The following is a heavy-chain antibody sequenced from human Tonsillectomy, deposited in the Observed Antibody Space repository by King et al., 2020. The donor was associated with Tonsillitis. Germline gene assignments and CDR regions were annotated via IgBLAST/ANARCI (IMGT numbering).Heavy chain of an antibody. V-gene: IGHV3-33*01. Sequence: VQLVESGGGVVQPGRSLRLSCAASGFTFSSYGMQWVRQAPGKGLEWVAVIWYDGSNKYYADSVKGRFTISRDNSKTTLYLQMNSLRAEDTSVYYCARGTYDSSGYYLGSLDYWGQGTLVTVSS. D-gene: IGHD3-22*01. CDR2: IWYDGSNK. CDR3: ARGTYDSSGYYLGSLDY. J-gene: IGHJ4*02. CDR1: GFTFSSYG.